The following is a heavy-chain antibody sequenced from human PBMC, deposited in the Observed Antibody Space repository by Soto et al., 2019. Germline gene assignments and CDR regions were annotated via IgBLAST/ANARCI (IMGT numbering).Heavy chain of an antibody. V-gene: IGHV3-30*18. CDR2: ISYDGSNK. CDR3: AKDSAPQWPSPPCYFDY. CDR1: GFTFSSYG. J-gene: IGHJ4*02. Sequence: GGSLRLSCAASGFTFSSYGMHWVRQAPGKGLEWVAVISYDGSNKYYADSVRGRFTISRDNSKNTLYLQMNSLRAEDTAVYYCAKDSAPQWPSPPCYFDYWGQGTLVTVSS. D-gene: IGHD6-19*01.